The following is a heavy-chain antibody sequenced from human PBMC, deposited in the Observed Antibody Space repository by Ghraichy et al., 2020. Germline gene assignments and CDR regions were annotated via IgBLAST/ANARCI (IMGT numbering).Heavy chain of an antibody. V-gene: IGHV3-23*01. CDR2: ISGSGGST. CDR3: AKRIGGWFGELHLGY. CDR1: GFTFSSSW. J-gene: IGHJ4*02. D-gene: IGHD3-10*01. Sequence: GGSLRLSCAASGFTFSSSWMSWVRQALGKGLEWVSAISGSGGSTYYADSVKGRFTISRDNSKNTLYLQMNSLRAEDTAVYYCAKRIGGWFGELHLGYWGQGTLVTVSS.